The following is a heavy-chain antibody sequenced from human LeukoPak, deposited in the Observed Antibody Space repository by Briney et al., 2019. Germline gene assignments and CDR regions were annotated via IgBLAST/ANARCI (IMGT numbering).Heavy chain of an antibody. Sequence: SETLSLTCTVSGGSISSSSYYWGWIRQPPGKGLEWIGSFYYSGSTYYNPSLKSRVTISVDTSKNQFSLKLSSVTAADTAVYYCANERIAVASLDYWGQGTLVTVSS. CDR1: GGSISSSSYY. CDR2: FYYSGST. D-gene: IGHD6-19*01. CDR3: ANERIAVASLDY. J-gene: IGHJ4*02. V-gene: IGHV4-39*01.